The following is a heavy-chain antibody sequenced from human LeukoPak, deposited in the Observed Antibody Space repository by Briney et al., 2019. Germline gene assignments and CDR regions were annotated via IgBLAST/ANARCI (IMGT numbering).Heavy chain of an antibody. V-gene: IGHV3-33*08. CDR2: IWYDGSNK. CDR3: ARERVLLWFGVPNRSFDY. Sequence: GGSLRLSCAASGFTFSSYGMHWVRQAPGKGLEWVAVIWYDGSNKYYADSVKGRFTISRDNSKNTLYLQMNSLRAEDTAVYYCARERVLLWFGVPNRSFDYWGQGTLVTVSS. D-gene: IGHD3-10*01. J-gene: IGHJ4*02. CDR1: GFTFSSYG.